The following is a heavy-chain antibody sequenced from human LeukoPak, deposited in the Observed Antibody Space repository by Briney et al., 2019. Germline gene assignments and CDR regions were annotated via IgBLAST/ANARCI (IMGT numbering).Heavy chain of an antibody. J-gene: IGHJ5*02. CDR2: IDWDDDK. CDR1: GFSLSTSGMC. CDR3: ARSRIAAAGNWFDP. Sequence: ESGPTLVNPTQTLTLTCTFSGFSLSTSGMCVSWIRQPPGKALEWLARIDWDDDKYYSTSLKTRLTISKDTSKNQVVLTMTNMDPVDTATYYCARSRIAAAGNWFDPWGQGTPVTVSS. V-gene: IGHV2-70*11. D-gene: IGHD6-13*01.